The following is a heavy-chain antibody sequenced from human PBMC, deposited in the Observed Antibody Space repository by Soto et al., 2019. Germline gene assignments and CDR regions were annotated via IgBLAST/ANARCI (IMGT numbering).Heavy chain of an antibody. CDR2: ISGSGGST. D-gene: IGHD3-22*01. CDR1: GFTFSSYA. V-gene: IGHV3-23*01. J-gene: IGHJ3*02. CDR3: AHPNRRAISLNYYDSSGYRSRDFDI. Sequence: EVQLLESGGGLVQPGGSLRLSCAASGFTFSSYAMSWVRQAPGKGLEWVSAISGSGGSTYYADSVKGRFTISRDNSKNTLYLQMNSLRAEDTAVYYCAHPNRRAISLNYYDSSGYRSRDFDIWGQGTMVTVSS.